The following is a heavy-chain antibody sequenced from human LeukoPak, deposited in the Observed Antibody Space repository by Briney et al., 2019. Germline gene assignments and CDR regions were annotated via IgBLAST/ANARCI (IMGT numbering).Heavy chain of an antibody. D-gene: IGHD3-10*01. J-gene: IGHJ6*03. Sequence: LRASVKVSCKASGYTFTSYGISWVRHAPGQGLEWMGWISAYNGNTNYAQKLQGRVTMTTDTSTSTAYMELRSLRSDDTAVYYCARDVRESGTGYYYYMDVWGKGTTVTVSS. CDR2: ISAYNGNT. CDR3: ARDVRESGTGYYYYMDV. CDR1: GYTFTSYG. V-gene: IGHV1-18*01.